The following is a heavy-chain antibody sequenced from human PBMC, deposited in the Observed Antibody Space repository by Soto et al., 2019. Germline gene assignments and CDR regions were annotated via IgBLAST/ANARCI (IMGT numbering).Heavy chain of an antibody. CDR3: ASLFYCSSTSCYYYYGMDV. J-gene: IGHJ6*02. D-gene: IGHD2-2*01. CDR2: IYYSGST. Sequence: QLQLQASGPGLVKPSETLSLTCTVSGGSIRSSNYYWGWIRQPPGKGLEWIGSIYYSGSTYYNPSLTSRITISVDTSKNQFSLKLSSVTAADTAVYYCASLFYCSSTSCYYYYGMDVWGQGTTVTVSS. CDR1: GGSIRSSNYY. V-gene: IGHV4-39*01.